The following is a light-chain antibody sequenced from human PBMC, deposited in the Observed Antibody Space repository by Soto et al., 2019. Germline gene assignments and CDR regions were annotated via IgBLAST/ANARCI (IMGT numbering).Light chain of an antibody. CDR1: QSVTSN. CDR3: LQYDDWPPWT. CDR2: GAF. V-gene: IGKV3-15*01. Sequence: EIVMTQSPVTLSVSPGDSATLSCRASQSVTSNLAWYQQKPGQAPRLLIYGAFIRATGIPARFSGSGSGTEFTLTISSLQSEDFAVYYCLQYDDWPPWTFGQGTQVEIK. J-gene: IGKJ1*01.